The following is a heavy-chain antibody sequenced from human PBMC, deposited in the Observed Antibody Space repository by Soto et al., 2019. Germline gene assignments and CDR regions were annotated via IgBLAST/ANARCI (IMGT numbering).Heavy chain of an antibody. D-gene: IGHD6-13*01. CDR2: INHSGST. V-gene: IGHV4-34*01. Sequence: SETLSLTCAVYGGSFSGYYWSWIRQPPGKGLEWIGEINHSGSTYYNPSLKSRVTISVDTSKNQFSLKLSSVTAADTAVYYCARGKGIAAAGAFNWFDPWGQGTLVTVSS. CDR1: GGSFSGYY. J-gene: IGHJ5*02. CDR3: ARGKGIAAAGAFNWFDP.